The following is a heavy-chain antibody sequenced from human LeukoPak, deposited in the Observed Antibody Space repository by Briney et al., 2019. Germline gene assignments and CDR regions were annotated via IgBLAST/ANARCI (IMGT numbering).Heavy chain of an antibody. CDR1: GYTFTSYD. V-gene: IGHV1-8*01. D-gene: IGHD6-19*01. CDR3: ARGARAVADAFGI. CDR2: MNPNSGNT. Sequence: GASVKVSCKASGYTFTSYDINWVRQATGQGLEWMGWMNPNSGNTGYAQKFQGRVTMTRNTSISTAYMELSSLRSEDTAVYYCARGARAVADAFGIWGQRTMVTVSS. J-gene: IGHJ3*02.